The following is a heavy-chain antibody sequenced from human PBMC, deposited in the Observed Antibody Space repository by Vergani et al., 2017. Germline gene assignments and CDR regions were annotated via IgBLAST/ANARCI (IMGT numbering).Heavy chain of an antibody. D-gene: IGHD3-22*01. Sequence: EVQLVQSGAEVKKPGESLKISCQISGYSFTNYWIGWVRQMPGKGLEWMGIIHPADSDPRYSPSFLGQVTISVDKSISTAYLQRSSLRASDSAMYYCARLYGRDSSGSKYFDYWGQGTLVTVSS. V-gene: IGHV5-51*01. J-gene: IGHJ4*02. CDR1: GYSFTNYW. CDR2: IHPADSDP. CDR3: ARLYGRDSSGSKYFDY.